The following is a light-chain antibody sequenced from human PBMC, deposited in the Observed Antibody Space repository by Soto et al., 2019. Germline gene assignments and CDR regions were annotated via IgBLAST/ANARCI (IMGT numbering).Light chain of an antibody. CDR3: TSYTGSTTHVI. CDR1: SSDAGGYNY. CDR2: EVS. J-gene: IGLJ2*01. V-gene: IGLV2-14*01. Sequence: QSALTQPASVSGSPGQSITISCTGTSSDAGGYNYVSWYQQHPGKAPKLMIYEVSNRPSGVSNRFSGSKSGNTASLTISGLQTEDEADYYCTSYTGSTTHVIFGGGTKLTVL.